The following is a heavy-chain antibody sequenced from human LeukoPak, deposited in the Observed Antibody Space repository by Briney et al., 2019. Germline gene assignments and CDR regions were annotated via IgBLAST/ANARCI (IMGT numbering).Heavy chain of an antibody. CDR2: INHSGST. V-gene: IGHV4-34*01. D-gene: IGHD3-3*01. CDR3: ASGSDDFWSGYYPFDY. J-gene: IGHJ4*02. CDR1: GGSFSGYY. Sequence: SETLSLTYAVYGGSFSGYYWSWIRQPPGKGLEWIGEINHSGSTNYNPSLKSRVTISVDTSKNQFSLKLSSVTAADTAVYYCASGSDDFWSGYYPFDYWGQGTLVTVSS.